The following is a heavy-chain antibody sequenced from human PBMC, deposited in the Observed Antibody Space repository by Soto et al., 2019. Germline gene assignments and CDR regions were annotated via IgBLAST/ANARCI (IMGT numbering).Heavy chain of an antibody. CDR1: GFTFSSYA. D-gene: IGHD6-19*01. V-gene: IGHV3-23*01. CDR2: ISGGGDNT. Sequence: EVQLLESGGGLVQPGGSLRLSCAASGFTFSSYAMSWVRQAPGKGLEWVSYISGGGDNTYYADSVRGRFTISRDNSKNTLYLQMNSLRAEDTAKYYCAKDRLSSGSGVRFDPWGQGTLVTVSS. J-gene: IGHJ5*02. CDR3: AKDRLSSGSGVRFDP.